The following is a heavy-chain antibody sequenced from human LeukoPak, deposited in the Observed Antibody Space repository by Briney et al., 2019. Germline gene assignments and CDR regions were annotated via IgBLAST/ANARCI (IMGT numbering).Heavy chain of an antibody. Sequence: GGSLRLSCAASGFTVSSNYMSWVRQAPGKGLEWVSVIYSGGSTYYADSVKGRFIISRDNSKNTLYLQMNSLRAEDTAVYYCARDLAGASDYWGQGTLVTVSS. D-gene: IGHD1-26*01. V-gene: IGHV3-66*01. CDR3: ARDLAGASDY. J-gene: IGHJ4*02. CDR2: IYSGGST. CDR1: GFTVSSNY.